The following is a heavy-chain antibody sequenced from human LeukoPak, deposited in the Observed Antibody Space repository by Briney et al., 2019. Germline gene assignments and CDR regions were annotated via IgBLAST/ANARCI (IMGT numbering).Heavy chain of an antibody. D-gene: IGHD3-22*01. J-gene: IGHJ3*02. CDR2: IRHDGSDT. CDR3: AKAPSGDSSGYYTDAFDI. Sequence: GGSLRLSCEASGFTFSNHWMSWVRQPPGKGLEWVANIRHDGSDTKYVDSVKGRFTISRDNAKNSLYLQMNSLRAEDTAFYYCAKAPSGDSSGYYTDAFDIWGQGTMVTVSS. V-gene: IGHV3-7*03. CDR1: GFTFSNHW.